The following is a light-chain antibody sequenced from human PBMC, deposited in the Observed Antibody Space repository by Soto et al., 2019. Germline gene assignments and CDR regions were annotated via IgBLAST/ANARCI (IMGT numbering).Light chain of an antibody. Sequence: ESVLTQSPGTLSLSPGEKATLSCRASQSVSSSYLAWYQQKPGQAPRLLIYGASSRATGIPDRVSVSGSGKDFTLPVGRLEPEDFALYYCQRFGSSSWTSGQGP. CDR2: GAS. J-gene: IGKJ1*01. CDR1: QSVSSSY. V-gene: IGKV3-20*01. CDR3: QRFGSSSWT.